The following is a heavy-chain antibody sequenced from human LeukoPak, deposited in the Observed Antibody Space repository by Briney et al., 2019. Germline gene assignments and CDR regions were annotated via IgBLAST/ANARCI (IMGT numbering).Heavy chain of an antibody. Sequence: PSETLSLTCAVYGGSFSGYYWSWIRQPSGKGLEWIGEINHSGSTNYNPSLKSRVTISVDTSKNQLSLKLSSVTAADTAVYYCARVPPYGSGRGYFDYWGQGTLVTVSS. CDR3: ARVPPYGSGRGYFDY. CDR1: GGSFSGYY. V-gene: IGHV4-34*01. J-gene: IGHJ4*02. CDR2: INHSGST. D-gene: IGHD3-10*01.